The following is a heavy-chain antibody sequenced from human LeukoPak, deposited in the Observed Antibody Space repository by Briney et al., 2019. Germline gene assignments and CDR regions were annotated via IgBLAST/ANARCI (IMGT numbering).Heavy chain of an antibody. J-gene: IGHJ4*02. V-gene: IGHV4-34*01. CDR2: INHSGST. CDR1: GGSFSGYY. CDR3: ARKWGYFDY. D-gene: IGHD1-26*01. Sequence: TETLSLTCAVYGGSFSGYYWSWIRQPPGKGLEWIGEINHSGSTNYNPSLKSRVTISVDTSKNHFSLKLSSVTAAVTAVYYCARKWGYFDYWGQGTLVTVSS.